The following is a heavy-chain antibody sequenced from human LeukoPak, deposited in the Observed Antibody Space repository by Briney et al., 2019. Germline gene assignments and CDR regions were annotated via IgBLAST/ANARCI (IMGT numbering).Heavy chain of an antibody. J-gene: IGHJ6*02. Sequence: GGSLRLSCVASGFTVSNKYMSWVRQAPGKGLEWVSSISGTGGRTYSADSVKGRFTISRDNSKNTLYLQMKNLRVEHTAVYYCAKGLHGGVGYGVDVWGQGTAVSVSS. D-gene: IGHD3-16*01. CDR1: GFTVSNKY. CDR3: AKGLHGGVGYGVDV. V-gene: IGHV3-53*01. CDR2: ISGTGGRT.